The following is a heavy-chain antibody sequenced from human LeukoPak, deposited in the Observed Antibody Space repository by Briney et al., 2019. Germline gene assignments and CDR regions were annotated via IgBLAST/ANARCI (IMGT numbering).Heavy chain of an antibody. CDR1: GFTFSSYG. Sequence: GSLRLSCAASGFTFSSYGMHWVRQAPGKGLEWVAFIHYDGSNKYYADSVKGRFTISRDNSKNTLYLQMNSLRAEDTAVYYCRDPFDYWGQGTLVTVSS. V-gene: IGHV3-30*02. J-gene: IGHJ4*02. CDR2: IHYDGSNK. CDR3: RDPFDY.